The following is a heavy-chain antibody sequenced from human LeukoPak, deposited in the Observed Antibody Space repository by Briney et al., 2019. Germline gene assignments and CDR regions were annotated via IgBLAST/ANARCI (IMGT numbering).Heavy chain of an antibody. J-gene: IGHJ4*02. V-gene: IGHV3-23*01. Sequence: GGTLRLSCAASGFTFSSYGMTWVRQAPGKGLEWVSTISGNGDSTYYADSVKGRFTISRDNSKNTLYLQMNSLRAEDTAVYYCAKGRSGYFDYWGQGTLVTVSS. CDR3: AKGRSGYFDY. CDR1: GFTFSSYG. D-gene: IGHD2-15*01. CDR2: ISGNGDST.